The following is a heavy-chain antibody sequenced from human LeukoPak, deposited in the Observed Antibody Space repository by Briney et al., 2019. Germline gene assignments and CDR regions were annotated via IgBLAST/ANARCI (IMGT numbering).Heavy chain of an antibody. J-gene: IGHJ4*02. D-gene: IGHD6-19*01. CDR1: GGSINSHY. CDR3: VRRDTGWNYFDY. Sequence: SETLSLTCAVSGGSINSHYWGWIRQPPGKGLQWIGDIYYTGKNNYNPSLKSRVTISLNTSKDHLSLNLTSVVAADTAIYYCVRRDTGWNYFDYWGQGILVTVSS. CDR2: IYYTGKN. V-gene: IGHV4-59*08.